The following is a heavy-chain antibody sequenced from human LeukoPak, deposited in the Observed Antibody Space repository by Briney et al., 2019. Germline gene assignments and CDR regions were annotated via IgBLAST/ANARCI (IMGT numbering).Heavy chain of an antibody. J-gene: IGHJ5*02. CDR3: ARTYYDYVWGRPVDNWFDP. V-gene: IGHV4-61*02. CDR2: IYTSGST. Sequence: SQTLSLTCTVSGGSISSGSYYWSWIRQPAGKGLEWIGRIYTSGSTNYNPSLKSRVTISVDTSKNQFSLKLSSVTAADTAVYYCARTYYDYVWGRPVDNWFDPWGQGTLVTVSP. D-gene: IGHD3-16*01. CDR1: GGSISSGSYY.